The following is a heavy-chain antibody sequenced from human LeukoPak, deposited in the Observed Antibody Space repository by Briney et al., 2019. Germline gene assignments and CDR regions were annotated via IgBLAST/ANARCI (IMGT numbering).Heavy chain of an antibody. CDR1: GGSISSGSYY. Sequence: SETLSLTCTVSGGSISSGSYYWSWLRQPAGTGLEWIGRAHTSGSTNYNPSLKSRVIISVDTSKNQFSLKLSSVTAADTAVYYCAREGIYGDYRHWGQGTLVTVSS. J-gene: IGHJ4*02. CDR3: AREGIYGDYRH. D-gene: IGHD4-17*01. CDR2: AHTSGST. V-gene: IGHV4-61*02.